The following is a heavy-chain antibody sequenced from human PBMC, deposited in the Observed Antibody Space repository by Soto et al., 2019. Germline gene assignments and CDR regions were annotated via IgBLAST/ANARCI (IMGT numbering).Heavy chain of an antibody. CDR3: ARGQIPRYYATAFDV. J-gene: IGHJ3*01. V-gene: IGHV3-7*01. CDR2: IKQDGSEK. Sequence: EVQLVESGGGLVQPGGSLRLSCAASGFSFSNYWLTWVRQAPGKGLEWVANIKQDGSEKYYVDSVKGRFTISRDNAENSLYLQMNSLRAEDTAMYYCARGQIPRYYATAFDVWGQGTMVTVSS. CDR1: GFSFSNYW. D-gene: IGHD3-9*01.